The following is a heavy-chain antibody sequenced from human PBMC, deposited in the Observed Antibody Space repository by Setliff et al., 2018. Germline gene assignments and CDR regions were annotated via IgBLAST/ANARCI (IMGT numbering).Heavy chain of an antibody. Sequence: GGSLSLSCAASDFSVTTNYMNWVRQAPGKGLDWVSAISSGGSKFYADSVKGRFTISRDKAKNTLYLQMNSLRAEDTAIYYCARQLRHAFDIWGQGTMVTVSS. CDR1: DFSVTTNY. J-gene: IGHJ3*02. V-gene: IGHV3-53*01. D-gene: IGHD1-1*01. CDR3: ARQLRHAFDI. CDR2: ISSGGSK.